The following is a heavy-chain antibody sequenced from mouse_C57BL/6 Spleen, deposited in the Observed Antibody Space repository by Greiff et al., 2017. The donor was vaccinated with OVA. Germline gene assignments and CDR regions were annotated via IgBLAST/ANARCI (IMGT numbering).Heavy chain of an antibody. V-gene: IGHV1-64*01. J-gene: IGHJ3*01. D-gene: IGHD1-1*01. CDR1: GYTFTSYW. Sequence: QVQLQQPGAELVKPGASVKLSCKASGYTFTSYWMHWVKQRPGQGLEWIGMIHPDSGSTKYYEKFKSKATLTVDKSSSSAYMQLSSLTSEDSAVSYCARSAVITTVVWAYWGQGTLVTVSA. CDR3: ARSAVITTVVWAY. CDR2: IHPDSGST.